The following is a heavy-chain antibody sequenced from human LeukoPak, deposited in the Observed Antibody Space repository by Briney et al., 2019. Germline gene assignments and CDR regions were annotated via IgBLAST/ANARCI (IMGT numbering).Heavy chain of an antibody. D-gene: IGHD2-2*01. Sequence: PGGSLRLSCAASGFTFSSYGMHWVRQAPGKGLEWVAFIRYDGSNKYYADSVKGRFTISRDNSKNTLYLQMNSLRAEDTAVYYCAKDHAPTRSYFDYWGQGTLVTVSS. J-gene: IGHJ4*02. V-gene: IGHV3-30*02. CDR2: IRYDGSNK. CDR3: AKDHAPTRSYFDY. CDR1: GFTFSSYG.